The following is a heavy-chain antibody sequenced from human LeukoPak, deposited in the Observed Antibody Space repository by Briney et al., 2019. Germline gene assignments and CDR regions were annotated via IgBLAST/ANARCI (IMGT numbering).Heavy chain of an antibody. Sequence: SSETLSLTCAVYGGSFSGYYWSWIRQPPGKGLEWIGEINQSGSANYNPSLKSRVTISIDTSKNQFSLKLSSVTAADTAVYYCARHGPGARFDYWGQGTLVTVSS. CDR1: GGSFSGYY. CDR2: INQSGSA. V-gene: IGHV4-34*01. CDR3: ARHGPGARFDY. D-gene: IGHD1-14*01. J-gene: IGHJ4*02.